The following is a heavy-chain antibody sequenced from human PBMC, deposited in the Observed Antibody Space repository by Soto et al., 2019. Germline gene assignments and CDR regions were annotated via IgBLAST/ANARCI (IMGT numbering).Heavy chain of an antibody. J-gene: IGHJ6*02. CDR2: IDPSGSYT. CDR3: ARIVGSSSGLSHYYYYGMDV. Sequence: GESLKISCKGSGYSFTSYWISWVRQMPGKGLEWMGRIDPSGSYTNYSPSFQGHVTISADKSISTAYLQWSSLKASDTAMYYCARIVGSSSGLSHYYYYGMDVWGQGTTVTVSS. V-gene: IGHV5-10-1*01. CDR1: GYSFTSYW. D-gene: IGHD6-6*01.